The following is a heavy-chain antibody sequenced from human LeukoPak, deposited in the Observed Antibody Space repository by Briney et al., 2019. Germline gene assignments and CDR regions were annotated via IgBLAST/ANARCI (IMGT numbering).Heavy chain of an antibody. V-gene: IGHV3-9*01. CDR1: GFTFDDYA. CDR2: ISWNRGSI. D-gene: IGHD3-22*01. Sequence: PGGSLRLSCAASGFTFDDYAMHWVRQAPGKGLEWVSGISWNRGSIGYADSVKGRFTISRDNAKNSLYLQMNSLRAEDTALYYCAKDIQMYYYDSSGYFGAFDIWGQGTMVTVSS. J-gene: IGHJ3*02. CDR3: AKDIQMYYYDSSGYFGAFDI.